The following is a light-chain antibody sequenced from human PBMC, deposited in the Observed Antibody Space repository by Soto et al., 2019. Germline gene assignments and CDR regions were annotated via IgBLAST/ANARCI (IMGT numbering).Light chain of an antibody. V-gene: IGKV3-20*01. CDR2: GAS. Sequence: EIVLTQSPGTLSLSPGERATLSCRASQSINSNYLAWYQQNPGQAPRLLIYGASSRATGIPDRFSGSESGTDFTLTISRLEPEDFAVYYCQQYGSSPRTFGQGTKVEIK. CDR1: QSINSNY. CDR3: QQYGSSPRT. J-gene: IGKJ1*01.